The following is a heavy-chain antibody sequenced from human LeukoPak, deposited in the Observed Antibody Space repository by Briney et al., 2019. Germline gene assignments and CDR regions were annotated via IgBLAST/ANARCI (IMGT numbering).Heavy chain of an antibody. CDR3: ARGRSVLVQLWVRASVDY. Sequence: SETLSLTCAVYGGSFSGYYWSWIRQPPGKGLEWIGEINHSGSTNYNPSLKSRVTISVDTSKNQFSLKLSSVTAADTAVYYCARGRSVLVQLWVRASVDYWGQGTLVTVSS. CDR1: GGSFSGYY. J-gene: IGHJ4*02. D-gene: IGHD2-8*02. CDR2: INHSGST. V-gene: IGHV4-34*01.